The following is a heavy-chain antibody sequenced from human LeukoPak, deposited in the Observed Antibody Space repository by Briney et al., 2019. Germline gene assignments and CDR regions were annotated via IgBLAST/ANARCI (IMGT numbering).Heavy chain of an antibody. V-gene: IGHV1-46*01. Sequence: ASVKVSCKASGYTFTSYYMHWVRQAPGQGLEWMGLMNPTGGSTGYAQKFQGRVTMTRDMSTSTDYMELSSLRSEDTAIYYCARDNSVGDNAWWFDPWGQGTLVTVSS. CDR3: ARDNSVGDNAWWFDP. D-gene: IGHD1-26*01. J-gene: IGHJ5*02. CDR2: MNPTGGST. CDR1: GYTFTSYY.